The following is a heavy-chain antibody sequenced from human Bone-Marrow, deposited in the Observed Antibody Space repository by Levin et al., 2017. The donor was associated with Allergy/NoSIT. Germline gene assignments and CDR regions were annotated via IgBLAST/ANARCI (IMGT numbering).Heavy chain of an antibody. CDR1: GFTFSTYA. V-gene: IGHV3-23*01. CDR2: ISGSGGST. J-gene: IGHJ6*02. Sequence: QSGGSLRLSCAASGFTFSTYAMTWVRQAPGKGLEWVSVISGSGGSTYYADSVQGRFTLSRDNSKNTLYLQLNSLRAEDTAVYYCAKVDSGGSHYSTYYDDEMDGWGRGTTVTVSS. CDR3: AKVDSGGSHYSTYYDDEMDG. D-gene: IGHD3-22*01.